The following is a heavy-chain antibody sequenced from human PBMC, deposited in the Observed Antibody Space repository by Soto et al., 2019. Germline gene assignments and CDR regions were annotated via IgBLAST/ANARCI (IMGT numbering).Heavy chain of an antibody. CDR2: IIPILGIA. CDR3: ARDEGSGYTPLVY. V-gene: IGHV1-69*08. D-gene: IGHD3-22*01. Sequence: QVQLVQSGAEVKKPGSSVKVSCKASGGTFSSYTISWVRQAPGQGLEWMGRIIPILGIANYAQKVQGRVTITADKSTSTAYMELSSLRSEDTAVYYCARDEGSGYTPLVYWGQGTLVTVSS. CDR1: GGTFSSYT. J-gene: IGHJ4*02.